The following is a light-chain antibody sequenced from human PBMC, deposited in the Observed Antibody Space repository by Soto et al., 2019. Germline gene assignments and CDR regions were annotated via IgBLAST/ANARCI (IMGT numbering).Light chain of an antibody. V-gene: IGLV2-14*01. CDR1: SSDVGGYNY. CDR3: QSYDSSLSEGV. CDR2: EVT. J-gene: IGLJ2*01. Sequence: QSVLTQPASVSGSPGQSITISCTGTSSDVGGYNYVSWYQQHPGQVPKLTIYEVTNRPSGVSSRFSGSKSGTSASLAITGLQAEDEADYYCQSYDSSLSEGVFGGGTKLTVL.